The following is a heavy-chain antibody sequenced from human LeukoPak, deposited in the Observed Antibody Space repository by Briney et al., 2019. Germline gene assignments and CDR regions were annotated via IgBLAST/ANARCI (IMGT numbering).Heavy chain of an antibody. D-gene: IGHD4-17*01. CDR1: GGTFSSYA. CDR3: AREPTVNYGMDV. V-gene: IGHV1-8*02. J-gene: IGHJ6*02. CDR2: MNPNSGNT. Sequence: ASVKVSCKASGGTFSSYAISWVRQATGQGLEWMGWMNPNSGNTGYAQKFQGRVTMTRNTSISTAYMELSSLRSEDTAVYYCAREPTVNYGMDVWGQGTTVTVSS.